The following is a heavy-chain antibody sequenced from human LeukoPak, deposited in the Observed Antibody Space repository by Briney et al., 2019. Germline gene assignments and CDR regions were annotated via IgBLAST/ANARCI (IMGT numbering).Heavy chain of an antibody. V-gene: IGHV3-23*01. CDR1: GLTFSWYG. CDR3: AKGGIAAAVGY. CDR2: ISRSGGDT. J-gene: IGHJ4*02. D-gene: IGHD6-13*01. Sequence: SGGSLRLSCAASGLTFSWYGMNWIRQAPGKGLEWVSAISRSGGDTFYADSVKGRFTISRDNSKNTLYLQVSSLRAEDTAVYYCAKGGIAAAVGYWGQGTLVTVSS.